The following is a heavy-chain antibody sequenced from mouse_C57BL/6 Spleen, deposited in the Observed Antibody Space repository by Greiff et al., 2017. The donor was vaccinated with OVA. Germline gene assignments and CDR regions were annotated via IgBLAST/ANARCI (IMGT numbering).Heavy chain of an antibody. J-gene: IGHJ1*03. D-gene: IGHD1-1*01. CDR1: GFTFSDAW. CDR3: TRIIYYYGRRYFDV. V-gene: IGHV6-6*01. CDR2: IRNKANNHAT. Sequence: EVKVEESGGGLVQPGGSMKLSCAASGFTFSDAWMDWVRQSPEKGLEWVAEIRNKANNHATYYAESVKGRFTISRDDSKSSVYLQMNSLRAEDTGIYYCTRIIYYYGRRYFDVWGTGTTVTVSS.